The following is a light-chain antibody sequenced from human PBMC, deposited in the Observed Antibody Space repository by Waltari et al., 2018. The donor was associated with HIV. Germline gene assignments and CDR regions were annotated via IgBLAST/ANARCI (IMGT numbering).Light chain of an antibody. CDR3: QQRSNWTPGLT. CDR2: DAS. Sequence: EIVLTQSPATLSLSPGERATLSCRARQSVSSYLAWYQQKPGQAPRLLIYDASNRATGIPARFSGSGSGTDFTLTISSLEPEDFAVYYCQQRSNWTPGLTFGGGTKVEIK. CDR1: QSVSSY. J-gene: IGKJ4*01. V-gene: IGKV3-11*01.